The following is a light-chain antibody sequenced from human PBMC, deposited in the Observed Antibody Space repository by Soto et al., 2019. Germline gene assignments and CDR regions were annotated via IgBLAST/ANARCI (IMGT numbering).Light chain of an antibody. V-gene: IGKV3-20*01. Sequence: EIALTQSPGTLPLSPGERATLSCRASLSGSSSYLACYQQKPGQDPGLLIYGASSKATGITDRCSGSGFGTDFTLTISRLGPEDFPVYYCQQYGSSPFTFGPPNKVDIK. CDR2: GAS. J-gene: IGKJ3*01. CDR3: QQYGSSPFT. CDR1: LSGSSSY.